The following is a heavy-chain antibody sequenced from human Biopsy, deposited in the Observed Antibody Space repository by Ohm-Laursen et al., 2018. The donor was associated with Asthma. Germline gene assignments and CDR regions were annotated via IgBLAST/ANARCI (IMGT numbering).Heavy chain of an antibody. D-gene: IGHD3-3*01. V-gene: IGHV3-30*03. CDR3: ASQSSGPDFWSGYYYFDY. J-gene: IGHJ4*02. CDR2: ISYDGSNK. CDR1: GFAFSSYG. Sequence: SLRLSCAASGFAFSSYGMHWVRQAPGKGLEWVAVISYDGSNKYYADSVKGRFTISRDNSKNTLYLQMNSLRAEDTAVYYCASQSSGPDFWSGYYYFDYWGQGTLVTVSS.